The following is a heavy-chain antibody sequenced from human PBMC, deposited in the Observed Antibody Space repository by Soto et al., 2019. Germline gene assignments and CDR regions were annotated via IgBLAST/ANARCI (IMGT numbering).Heavy chain of an antibody. CDR3: EGRDDPFHV. J-gene: IGHJ3*01. CDR1: GLTFSNYG. CDR2: IWHDGSQK. Sequence: QVQLVESGGGVVQPERSLRLSCVATGLTFSNYGIHWVRQAPGRGLEWVAVIWHDGSQKYSPDSVRGRFTISRDNSKNTVYLQMNSLRAEDTAVYYCEGRDDPFHVWGQGTMVTVSS. V-gene: IGHV3-33*01.